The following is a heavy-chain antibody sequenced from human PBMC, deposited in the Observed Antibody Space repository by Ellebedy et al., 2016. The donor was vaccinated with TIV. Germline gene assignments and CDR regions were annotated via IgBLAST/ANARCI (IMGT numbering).Heavy chain of an antibody. Sequence: GGSLRLXXAASGFTLSGSAMHWVRQASGKGLEWVGRIRNKAESYATAYAASVKGRFTISREDSRNTAYLQMNSLKIEDTAVYYCTRHSRLFEADDAFDIWGQGTMVTVSS. V-gene: IGHV3-73*01. CDR3: TRHSRLFEADDAFDI. D-gene: IGHD3-16*01. J-gene: IGHJ3*02. CDR2: IRNKAESYAT. CDR1: GFTLSGSA.